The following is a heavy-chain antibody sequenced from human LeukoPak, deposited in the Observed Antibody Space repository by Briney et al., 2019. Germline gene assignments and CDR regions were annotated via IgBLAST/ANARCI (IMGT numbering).Heavy chain of an antibody. V-gene: IGHV4-4*07. CDR3: ARVLVIAATPTEVNNWFDP. CDR2: IYTSGST. J-gene: IGHJ5*02. Sequence: PSETLSLTCTVSGGSISSYYWSWIRQPAGKGLEWIGRIYTSGSTNYNPSLKSRVTMSVDTSKNQFSLKLSSATAADTAVYYCARVLVIAATPTEVNNWFDPWGQGTLVTVSS. CDR1: GGSISSYY. D-gene: IGHD2-15*01.